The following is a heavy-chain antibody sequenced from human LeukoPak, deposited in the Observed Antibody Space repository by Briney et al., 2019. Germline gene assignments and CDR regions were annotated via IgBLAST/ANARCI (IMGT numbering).Heavy chain of an antibody. CDR1: GYTFTSYG. V-gene: IGHV1-18*01. CDR2: ISAYNGNT. Sequence: ASVKVSCKASGYTFTSYGISWARQAPGQGLEWMGWISAYNGNTNYAQKLQGRVTMTTDTSTSTAYIELRSLRSDGTAVYYCARDSERASSGWYMAWIQEDWGQGTLVTVSS. CDR3: ARDSERASSGWYMAWIQED. D-gene: IGHD6-19*01. J-gene: IGHJ4*02.